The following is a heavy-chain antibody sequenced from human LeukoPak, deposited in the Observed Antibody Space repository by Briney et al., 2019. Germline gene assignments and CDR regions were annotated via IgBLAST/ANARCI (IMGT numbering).Heavy chain of an antibody. CDR1: GFTFSSYG. Sequence: TGGSLRLSCAASGFTFSSYGMHWVRQAPGKGLEWVAVISYDGSNKYYADSVKGRFTLSRDNVKNSLYLQMNSLRAEDTAVYYCARAPYDWDPSGADNWFDRWGQGTLVTVSS. V-gene: IGHV3-30*03. J-gene: IGHJ5*02. CDR3: ARAPYDWDPSGADNWFDR. D-gene: IGHD3-9*01. CDR2: ISYDGSNK.